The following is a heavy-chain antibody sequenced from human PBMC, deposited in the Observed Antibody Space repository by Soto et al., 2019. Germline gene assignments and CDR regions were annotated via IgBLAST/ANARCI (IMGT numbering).Heavy chain of an antibody. D-gene: IGHD2-2*01. CDR3: ARSQGSSTSLEIYYYYYCGMDV. V-gene: IGHV1-69*01. J-gene: IGHJ6*02. CDR2: IIPISETT. CDR1: GGTFSSYA. Sequence: QVQLVQSGAEVKKPGSSVKVSCKASGGTFSSYAISWVRQAPGQGLEWMGGIIPISETTNYAQKFQGRVTITADEPKSTAYRELSSLRSEHTAVYYCARSQGSSTSLEIYYYYYCGMDVWGQGTTVTVSS.